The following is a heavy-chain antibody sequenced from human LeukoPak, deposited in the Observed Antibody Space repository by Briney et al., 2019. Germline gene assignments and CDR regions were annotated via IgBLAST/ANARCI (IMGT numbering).Heavy chain of an antibody. J-gene: IGHJ4*02. CDR2: IWYDGSNK. D-gene: IGHD6-19*01. CDR1: GFTFSSYG. Sequence: GGSLRLSCAASGFTFSSYGMHWVRQAPGKGLEWVAVIWYDGSNKYYADSVKGRFTISRDNSKNTLYLQMNSLRAEDTAVYYFARAGSGWYYFDYWGQGTLVTVSS. V-gene: IGHV3-33*01. CDR3: ARAGSGWYYFDY.